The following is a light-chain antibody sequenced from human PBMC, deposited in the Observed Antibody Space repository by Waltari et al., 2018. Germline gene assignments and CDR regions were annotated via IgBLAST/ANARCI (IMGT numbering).Light chain of an antibody. CDR3: QAWESDTVV. J-gene: IGLJ2*01. Sequence: SYELTQPPSVSVSPGQTASVPCSGYKSGDKYASWYQQKPGQSPVLVIYQDMKRPSGIPERFSGSNSGNTATLTISGTQAMDEADYYCQAWESDTVVFGGGTKLTVL. V-gene: IGLV3-1*01. CDR1: KSGDKY. CDR2: QDM.